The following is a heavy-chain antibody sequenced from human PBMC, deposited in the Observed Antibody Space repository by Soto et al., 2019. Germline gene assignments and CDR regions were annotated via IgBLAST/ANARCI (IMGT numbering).Heavy chain of an antibody. CDR3: VLWPPYYFDY. V-gene: IGHV3-23*01. Sequence: PGGSLRLSCAASGFTFSSYGMHWVRQAPGKGLEWVAAICYSGGSTYYADSVKGRFTISRDNSKNTLYLQMNSLRAEDTAVYYCVLWPPYYFDYWGQGTLVTVSS. D-gene: IGHD3-10*01. CDR1: GFTFSSYG. J-gene: IGHJ4*02. CDR2: ICYSGGST.